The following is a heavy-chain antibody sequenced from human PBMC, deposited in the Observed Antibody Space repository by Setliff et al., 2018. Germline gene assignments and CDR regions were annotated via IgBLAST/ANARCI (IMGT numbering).Heavy chain of an antibody. V-gene: IGHV7-4-1*02. Sequence: GASVKVSCKASGYAFTTYAITWMRQAPGQGLEYMGWINTNTGSPSYAQGFTGRFVFSRDNAKNTLFLQMNSLRAEDTAVYYCARVGLSGTSGYYYYMDVWGKGTTVTVSS. CDR3: ARVGLSGTSGYYYYMDV. D-gene: IGHD1-20*01. CDR2: INTNTGSP. J-gene: IGHJ6*03. CDR1: GYAFTTYA.